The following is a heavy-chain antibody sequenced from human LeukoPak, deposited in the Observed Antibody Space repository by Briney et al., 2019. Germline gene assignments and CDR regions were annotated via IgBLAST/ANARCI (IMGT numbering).Heavy chain of an antibody. V-gene: IGHV4-34*01. D-gene: IGHD5-12*01. Sequence: SETLFLTCAVDGGSFSGYYWSWIRQPPGKGLEWIGEINHSGSTNYNPSLKSRVTISVDTSKNQFSLKLSSVTAADTAVYYCAREAHGNSGYDSGFDYWGQGTLVTVSS. J-gene: IGHJ4*02. CDR1: GGSFSGYY. CDR3: AREAHGNSGYDSGFDY. CDR2: INHSGST.